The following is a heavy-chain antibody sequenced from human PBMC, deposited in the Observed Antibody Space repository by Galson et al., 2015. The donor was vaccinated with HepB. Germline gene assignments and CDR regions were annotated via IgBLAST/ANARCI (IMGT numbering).Heavy chain of an antibody. CDR1: GFSLTTRGVR. V-gene: IGHV2-70*04. CDR2: IDWDDDK. Sequence: PALVKPTQTLTLTCTFSGFSLTTRGVRVSWLRQPPGKALEWLARIDWDDDKFYSTSLKTRLTISKDTSKNQVVLTMTNMDPVDTATYYCARITSSPDAFDIWGQGTMVTVSS. D-gene: IGHD2-2*01. J-gene: IGHJ3*02. CDR3: ARITSSPDAFDI.